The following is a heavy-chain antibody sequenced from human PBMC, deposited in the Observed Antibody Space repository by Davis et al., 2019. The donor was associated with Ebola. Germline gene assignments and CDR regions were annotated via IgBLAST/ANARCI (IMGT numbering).Heavy chain of an antibody. J-gene: IGHJ4*02. CDR1: GGSISSGGYS. D-gene: IGHD5-24*01. V-gene: IGHV4-30-4*07. CDR2: VYSSGST. Sequence: SETLSLTCTVSGGSISSGGYSWSWIRQPPGKRLEWIGFVYSSGSTYYNPSLESRVIMSVDTSKNQFSLKLRSVIAADTAVYYCARQRRDGYSDFDYWGLGTLVTVSS. CDR3: ARQRRDGYSDFDY.